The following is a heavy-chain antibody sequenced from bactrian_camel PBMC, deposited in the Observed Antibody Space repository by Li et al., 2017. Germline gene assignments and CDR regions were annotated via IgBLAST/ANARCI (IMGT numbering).Heavy chain of an antibody. CDR3: VADFRLMNPYPRACPSDFAN. CDR1: GFTFRSYW. Sequence: QLVESGGGLVQPGGSLRLSYAASGFTFRSYWMYWVRQAPGKGLKWVSGINSGGGAAYYADSVQGRFTISRDNAMDTVYLTMNSLKPEDTAIYYCVADFRLMNPYPRACPSDFANWGQGTQVTVS. V-gene: IGHV3S25*01. D-gene: IGHD7*01. J-gene: IGHJ4*01. CDR2: INSGGGAA.